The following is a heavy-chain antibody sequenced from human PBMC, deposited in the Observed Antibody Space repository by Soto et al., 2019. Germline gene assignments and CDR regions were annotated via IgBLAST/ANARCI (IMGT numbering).Heavy chain of an antibody. CDR1: GFLFNTYA. J-gene: IGHJ6*02. CDR2: ISYDGSST. V-gene: IGHV3-30-3*01. CDR3: ARPGSGYDILTGRYFYYYHAMDV. D-gene: IGHD3-9*01. Sequence: WGSLRLSCAASGFLFNTYAIHFFRHSPFKWLEWVAVISYDGSSTYYADSVKGRFTISRDNSKSTLYLQMNSLRTEDTAVYYCARPGSGYDILTGRYFYYYHAMDVWGQGTTVTVSS.